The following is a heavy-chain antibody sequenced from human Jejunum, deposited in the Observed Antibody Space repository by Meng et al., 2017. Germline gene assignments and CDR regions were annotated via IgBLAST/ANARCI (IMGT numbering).Heavy chain of an antibody. J-gene: IGHJ4*01. CDR2: IYYSGST. D-gene: IGHD3-22*01. CDR3: ARVRLYDSSGYYYYFDY. V-gene: IGHV4-59*01. CDR1: GGSISSYY. Sequence: SETLSLTCTVSGGSISSYYWTWIRQPPGKGLEWIGYIYYSGSTNYNPSLESRVTISVDTSKNQFSLNLSSVTAADTAVYYCARVRLYDSSGYYYYFDYWGHGTLVTVSS.